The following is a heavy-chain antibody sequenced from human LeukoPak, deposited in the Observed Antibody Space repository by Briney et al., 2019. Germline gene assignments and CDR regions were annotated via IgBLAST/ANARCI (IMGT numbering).Heavy chain of an antibody. Sequence: PGGSLRLSCAASGFTFSTYWMTWVRQAPGKGLEWVANIKEDGSEQVYVDSVKGRFTISRDNADNSLYLQMNSLRVEDTAVYFCARGSGTYYPFDHWGQGTLVTVSS. J-gene: IGHJ4*02. CDR1: GFTFSTYW. V-gene: IGHV3-7*01. CDR2: IKEDGSEQ. D-gene: IGHD1-26*01. CDR3: ARGSGTYYPFDH.